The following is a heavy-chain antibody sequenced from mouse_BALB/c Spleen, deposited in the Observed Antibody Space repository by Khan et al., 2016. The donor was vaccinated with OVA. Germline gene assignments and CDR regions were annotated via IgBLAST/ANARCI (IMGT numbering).Heavy chain of an antibody. V-gene: IGHV5-9-3*01. CDR3: ARHNYGPFAY. CDR2: ISSGGDYT. Sequence: EVELVESGGDLGKPGGSRKLSGSVSGSTFGTFAMPWVGRTRERRREWVATISSGGDYTYYPDRLPCRFTISRDTAKNTLYLQMSSLRSEATAMYYCARHNYGPFAYWAQGTLVTVSA. CDR1: GSTFGTFA. J-gene: IGHJ3*01. D-gene: IGHD1-1*01.